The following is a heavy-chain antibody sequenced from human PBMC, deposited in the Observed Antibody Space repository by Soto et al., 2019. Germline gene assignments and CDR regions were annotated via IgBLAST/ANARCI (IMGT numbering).Heavy chain of an antibody. CDR3: ARIDSGWYAEDY. D-gene: IGHD6-19*01. Sequence: QVTLKESGPVLVKPTETLTLTCTVSGFSLSNARMGVSWIRQPPGKALEWLAHIFSNDEKSYSTSLKSRLTISKDTSKSQVVLTMTNMDPVDTATYSCARIDSGWYAEDYWGQGTLVTVSS. V-gene: IGHV2-26*01. CDR2: IFSNDEK. J-gene: IGHJ4*02. CDR1: GFSLSNARMG.